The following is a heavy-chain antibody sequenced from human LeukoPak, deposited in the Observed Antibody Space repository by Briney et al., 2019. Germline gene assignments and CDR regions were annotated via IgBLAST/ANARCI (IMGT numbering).Heavy chain of an antibody. Sequence: PSETLSLTCTVSGGSISSGSYYWGWIRQPPGKGLEWIGSLYYSGSTYYNPSLKSRVTMSVDTSKNQFSLKLKSVTAADTAVYYCARDVPTRRGQQLVRGGPGYNWFDPWGQGTLVTVSS. CDR3: ARDVPTRRGQQLVRGGPGYNWFDP. V-gene: IGHV4-39*07. CDR2: LYYSGST. D-gene: IGHD6-13*01. J-gene: IGHJ5*02. CDR1: GGSISSGSYY.